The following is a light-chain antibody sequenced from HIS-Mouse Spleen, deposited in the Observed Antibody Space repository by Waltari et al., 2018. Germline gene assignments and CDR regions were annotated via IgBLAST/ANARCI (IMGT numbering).Light chain of an antibody. V-gene: IGLV2-23*01. CDR1: SSGVGSYNL. Sequence: QSALTQPASVSGSPGQSITISCTGTSSGVGSYNLVSWYQQHPGKAPKLMIYEGSKRPSGVSNRFSGSKSGNTASLTISGLQAEDEADYYCCSYAVSSTWVFGGGTKLTVL. CDR3: CSYAVSSTWV. CDR2: EGS. J-gene: IGLJ3*02.